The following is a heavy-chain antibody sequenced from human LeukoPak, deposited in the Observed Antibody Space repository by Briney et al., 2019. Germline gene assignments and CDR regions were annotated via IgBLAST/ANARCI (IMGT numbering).Heavy chain of an antibody. Sequence: SETLSLTCTVSGGSISSSSYYWGWIRQPPGKGLEWIGSIYYSGSTYYNPSLKSRVTISVDTSKNRFSLKLSSVIAADTAVYYCAREAYCGGDCYSGFDYWGQGTLVTVSS. CDR2: IYYSGST. CDR1: GGSISSSSYY. CDR3: AREAYCGGDCYSGFDY. D-gene: IGHD2-21*02. J-gene: IGHJ4*02. V-gene: IGHV4-39*07.